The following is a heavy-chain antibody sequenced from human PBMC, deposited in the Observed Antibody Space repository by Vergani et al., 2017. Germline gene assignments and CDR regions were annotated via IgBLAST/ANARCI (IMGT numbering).Heavy chain of an antibody. CDR1: GYTFTSYD. CDR2: MNPNSGNT. CDR3: ARDLGILNPYYYGMDV. J-gene: IGHJ6*02. D-gene: IGHD1-1*01. V-gene: IGHV1-8*01. Sequence: QVQLVQSGAEVKKPGASVKVSCKASGYTFTSYDINWVRQATGQGLEWMGWMNPNSGNTGYAQKFQGRVTMTRNTSISTAYMELSSLRSEDTAVYYCARDLGILNPYYYGMDVWGQGTTVTVSS.